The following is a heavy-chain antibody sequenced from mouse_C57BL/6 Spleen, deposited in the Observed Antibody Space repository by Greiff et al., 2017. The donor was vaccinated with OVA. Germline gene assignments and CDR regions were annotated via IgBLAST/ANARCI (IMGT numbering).Heavy chain of an antibody. CDR2: IYPRSGNT. D-gene: IGHD1-1*01. CDR1: GYTFTSYG. Sequence: VKLQESGAELARPGASVKLSCKASGYTFTSYGISWVKQRTGQGLEWIGEIYPRSGNTYYNEKFKGKATLTADKSSSTAYMELRSLTSEDSAVYFCAREKIYGSSRHFDYWGQGTTLTVSS. J-gene: IGHJ2*01. V-gene: IGHV1-81*01. CDR3: AREKIYGSSRHFDY.